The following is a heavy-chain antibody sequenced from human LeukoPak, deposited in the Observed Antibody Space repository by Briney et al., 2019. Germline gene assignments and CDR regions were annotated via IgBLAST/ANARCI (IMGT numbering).Heavy chain of an antibody. CDR1: GLTFSTYW. CDR2: INGDGSL. J-gene: IGHJ4*02. CDR3: AGGASSTVHY. V-gene: IGHV3-74*01. D-gene: IGHD6-13*01. Sequence: VGSLRLSCAASGLTFSTYWMHWVRQAPGKRLLCGSRINGDGSLSYADSVKGRFTISRDNTKNMLYLQMNSLRAEDTAVYYCAGGASSTVHYWGQGTLVTVSS.